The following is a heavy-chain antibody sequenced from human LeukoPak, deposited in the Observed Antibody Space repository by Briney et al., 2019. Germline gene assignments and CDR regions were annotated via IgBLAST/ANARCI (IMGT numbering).Heavy chain of an antibody. CDR1: GFTFDDYA. V-gene: IGHV3-9*01. J-gene: IGHJ4*02. CDR3: AKANCSGGSCYPFDY. CDR2: ISWNSGSI. Sequence: GGSLRLSCAASGFTFDDYAMHWVRHAPGKGLEWVSGISWNSGSIGYADSVKGRFTISRDNAKNSLYLQMNSLRAEDTALYYCAKANCSGGSCYPFDYWGQGTLVTVSS. D-gene: IGHD2-15*01.